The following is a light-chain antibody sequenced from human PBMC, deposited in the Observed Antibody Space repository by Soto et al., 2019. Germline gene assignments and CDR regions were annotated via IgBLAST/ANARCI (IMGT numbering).Light chain of an antibody. CDR2: EVN. J-gene: IGLJ1*01. CDR1: SSDVGAFDY. Sequence: SVLTQPPSASGSPGQSVTISCTGTSSDVGAFDYVSWYQQHPGKAPKLLIFEVNKRPSGVPDRFSGSKSGDTAFLTVSGLQAEDEADYYCSSYAGSNNAEVFGAGTKVTVL. V-gene: IGLV2-8*01. CDR3: SSYAGSNNAEV.